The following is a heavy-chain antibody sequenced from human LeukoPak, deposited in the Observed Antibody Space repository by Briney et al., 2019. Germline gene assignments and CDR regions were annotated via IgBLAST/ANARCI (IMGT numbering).Heavy chain of an antibody. CDR1: GYTFTSYA. D-gene: IGHD3-9*01. Sequence: ASVKVFCKASGYTFTSYAMHWVRQAPGQRLEWMGWINAGNGNTKYSQKFQGRVTITRDTSASTAYMELSSLRSEDTAVFFWPRRSYDILTGYYTLDYWGQGTLVTVSS. CDR3: PRRSYDILTGYYTLDY. CDR2: INAGNGNT. J-gene: IGHJ4*02. V-gene: IGHV1-3*01.